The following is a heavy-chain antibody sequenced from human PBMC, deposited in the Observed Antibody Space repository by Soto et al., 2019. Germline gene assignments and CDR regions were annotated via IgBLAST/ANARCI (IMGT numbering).Heavy chain of an antibody. V-gene: IGHV3-30*18. CDR1: GFTFSSYG. J-gene: IGHJ3*02. D-gene: IGHD2-15*01. Sequence: GGSLRLSCAASGFTFSSYGMHWVRQAPGKGLEWVAVISDDGSNKYYADSVKGRFTISGDNSKNTLYLQMNSLRAEDTAVYYCAKDMRTIVVVVAATPKGTDAFDIWGQGTTVTVSS. CDR3: AKDMRTIVVVVAATPKGTDAFDI. CDR2: ISDDGSNK.